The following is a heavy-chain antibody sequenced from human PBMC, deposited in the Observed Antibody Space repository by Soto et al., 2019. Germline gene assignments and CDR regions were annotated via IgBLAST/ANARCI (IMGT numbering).Heavy chain of an antibody. Sequence: SETLSLTCTGSGASISTGYSYWGWIRRPPGKGLEWIGSLSYSGSSYYNPSLKSRATISVDAAKNQFSLKLTSVTAADTAMYYCARGTSAPNWFDPWGQGTLVTVCS. V-gene: IGHV4-39*01. D-gene: IGHD2-2*01. CDR1: GASISTGYSY. CDR2: LSYSGSS. CDR3: ARGTSAPNWFDP. J-gene: IGHJ5*02.